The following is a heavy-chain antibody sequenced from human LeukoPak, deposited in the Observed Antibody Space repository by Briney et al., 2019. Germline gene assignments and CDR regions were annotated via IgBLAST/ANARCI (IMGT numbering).Heavy chain of an antibody. J-gene: IGHJ4*02. Sequence: KSGGSLRLSCAASGFTFSSYSMNWVRQAPGKGLEWVSSISSSSSYIYYADSVKGRFTISRGNAKNSLYLQMNSLRAEDTAVYYCARDLAPYYYDSSGYYSGPFDYWGQGTLVTVSS. CDR1: GFTFSSYS. V-gene: IGHV3-21*01. CDR2: ISSSSSYI. D-gene: IGHD3-22*01. CDR3: ARDLAPYYYDSSGYYSGPFDY.